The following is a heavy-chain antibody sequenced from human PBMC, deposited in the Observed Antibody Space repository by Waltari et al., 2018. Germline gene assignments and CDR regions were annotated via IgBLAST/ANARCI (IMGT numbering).Heavy chain of an antibody. J-gene: IGHJ4*02. D-gene: IGHD1-1*01. CDR1: GDRVSSNSAA. V-gene: IGHV6-1*01. CDR3: ARASTGTRKYYFDY. CDR2: TYYRSKWYN. Sequence: QVQLQQSGPGLVKPSQTLSITCAISGDRVSSNSAAWNWLRHSTSRGLEWLGRTYYRSKWYNDYAGSVKSRITINPDTSKNQFSLQLNSVTPEDTAVYYCARASTGTRKYYFDYWGQGTLVTVSS.